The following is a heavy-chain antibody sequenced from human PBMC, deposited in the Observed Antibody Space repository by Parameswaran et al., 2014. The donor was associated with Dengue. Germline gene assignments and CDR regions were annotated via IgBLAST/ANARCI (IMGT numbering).Heavy chain of an antibody. D-gene: IGHD2-2*01. J-gene: IGHJ5*02. CDR2: IIPMFGTA. Sequence: WVRQAPGQGLEWIGGIIPMFGTANYAQKFQGRVTITADESTSTAYMELSTLRSEDTAVYYCARAHFLVVDQNWFDPWGQGTLVTVSS. CDR3: ARAHFLVVDQNWFDP. V-gene: IGHV1-69*01.